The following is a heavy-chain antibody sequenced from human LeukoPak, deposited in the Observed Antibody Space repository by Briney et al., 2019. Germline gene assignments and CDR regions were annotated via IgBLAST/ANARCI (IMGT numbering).Heavy chain of an antibody. D-gene: IGHD4-17*01. V-gene: IGHV3-7*01. Sequence: GGSLRLSCAASGFTFSSYWMSWVRQAPGEGLEWVANIKQDGSEKYYVDSVKGRFTISRDNAKNSLYLQMNSLRAEDTAVYYCARDGRTTVTKGTPTAHYYWGQGTLVTVSS. CDR3: ARDGRTTVTKGTPTAHYY. CDR1: GFTFSSYW. CDR2: IKQDGSEK. J-gene: IGHJ4*02.